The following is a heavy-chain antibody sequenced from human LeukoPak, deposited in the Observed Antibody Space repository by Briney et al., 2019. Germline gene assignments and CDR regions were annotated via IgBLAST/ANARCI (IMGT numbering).Heavy chain of an antibody. CDR3: AKDHNYYDSSGYYPPDY. CDR1: GFTFSSYG. V-gene: IGHV3-30*18. CDR2: ISYDGSNK. Sequence: GGSLRLSCAASGFTFSSYGMHWVRQAPGKGLEWVAFISYDGSNKYYADSVKGRFTISRDNSKNTLYLQMNSLRAEDTAVYYCAKDHNYYDSSGYYPPDYWGQGTLVTVSS. D-gene: IGHD3-22*01. J-gene: IGHJ4*02.